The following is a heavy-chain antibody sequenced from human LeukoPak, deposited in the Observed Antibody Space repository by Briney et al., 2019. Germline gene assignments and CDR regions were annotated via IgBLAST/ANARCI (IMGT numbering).Heavy chain of an antibody. CDR1: HYSFTSDYY. CDR3: ARFIRGITMVRGVPYYYYYMDV. J-gene: IGHJ6*03. D-gene: IGHD3-10*01. Sequence: SETLSLTCTVSHYSFTSDYYWSWIRQPAGKGLEWIGRIYTSGSTNYNPSLKSRVTISVDTSKNQFSLKLSSVTAADTAVYYCARFIRGITMVRGVPYYYYYMDVWGKGTTVTISS. V-gene: IGHV4-61*02. CDR2: IYTSGST.